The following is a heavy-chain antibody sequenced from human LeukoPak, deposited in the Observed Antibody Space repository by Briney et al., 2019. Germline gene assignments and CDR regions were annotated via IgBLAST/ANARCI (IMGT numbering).Heavy chain of an antibody. CDR1: GFTFSNAW. D-gene: IGHD2-15*01. Sequence: KSGGSLRLSCAASGFTFSNAWMSWVRQAPGKGLEWVGRIKSKTDGGTTDYAAPVKGRFIISRDDSKNTLYLQMNSLKTEDTAVYYCTTGYDGYCSGGILCYFDYWGQGTLVTVSS. J-gene: IGHJ4*02. V-gene: IGHV3-15*01. CDR2: IKSKTDGGTT. CDR3: TTGYDGYCSGGILCYFDY.